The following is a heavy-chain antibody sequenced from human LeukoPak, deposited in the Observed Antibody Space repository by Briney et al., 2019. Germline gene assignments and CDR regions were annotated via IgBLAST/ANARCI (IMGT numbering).Heavy chain of an antibody. Sequence: SVKVSCKASGGTFSSYTISWVRQAPGQGLEWMGRIIPILGIANYAQKFQGRVTITSDKSTSTAYMELSSLRSEDTAVYYCARAYSSGRGYYFDYWGQGTLVTVSS. CDR1: GGTFSSYT. CDR2: IIPILGIA. D-gene: IGHD6-19*01. V-gene: IGHV1-69*02. CDR3: ARAYSSGRGYYFDY. J-gene: IGHJ4*02.